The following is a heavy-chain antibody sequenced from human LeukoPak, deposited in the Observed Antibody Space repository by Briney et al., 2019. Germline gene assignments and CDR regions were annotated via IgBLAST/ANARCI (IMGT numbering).Heavy chain of an antibody. CDR2: IKQDGSEK. D-gene: IGHD3-10*01. J-gene: IGHJ4*02. V-gene: IGHV3-7*04. CDR3: ARVASYYGSGSYDNPWYFDS. Sequence: GGSLRLSCAASGFTFSSYWMSWVRQAPGKGLEWVANIKQDGSEKYYVESVRGRLTISRDNAKNSLYLQMNSLRAEDTAVSYCARVASYYGSGSYDNPWYFDSWGQGTLVTVSS. CDR1: GFTFSSYW.